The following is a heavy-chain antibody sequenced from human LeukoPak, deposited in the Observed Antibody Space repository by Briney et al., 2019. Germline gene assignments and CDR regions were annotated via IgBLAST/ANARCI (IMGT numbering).Heavy chain of an antibody. Sequence: GGSLRLSCAASGFTFSSYEMTWVRQAPGKGQEWVSYISSSGSTIYYADSVKGRFTISRDNAKNSLSLQMNSLRAEDTAVYYCARDLWDFWSGCDYRGQGTLVTVSS. D-gene: IGHD3-3*01. CDR2: ISSSGSTI. J-gene: IGHJ4*02. CDR3: ARDLWDFWSGCDY. V-gene: IGHV3-48*03. CDR1: GFTFSSYE.